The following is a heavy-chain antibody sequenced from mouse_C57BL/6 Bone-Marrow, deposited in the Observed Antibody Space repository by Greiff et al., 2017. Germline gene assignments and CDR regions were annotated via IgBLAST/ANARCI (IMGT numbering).Heavy chain of an antibody. Sequence: DVKLQESEGGLVQPGSSMKLSCTASGFTFSDYSMAWVRQVPEKGLEWVANINYDGSSTYYLDSLKSRFIISRDNAKNILYLQMSSPKSEDRGTCYGARDYYGSSFDFWGQGTTLTGSS. CDR2: INYDGSST. CDR1: GFTFSDYS. CDR3: ARDYYGSSFDF. J-gene: IGHJ2*01. V-gene: IGHV5-16*01. D-gene: IGHD1-1*01.